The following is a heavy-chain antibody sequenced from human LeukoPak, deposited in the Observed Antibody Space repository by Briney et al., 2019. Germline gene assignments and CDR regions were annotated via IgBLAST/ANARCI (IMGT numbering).Heavy chain of an antibody. D-gene: IGHD6-19*01. J-gene: IGHJ4*02. CDR3: AKLRDDVRVAVADGFDF. V-gene: IGHV3-9*01. Sequence: GGSLRLSCAASGFTFGDYGMHWVRQAPGKGLEWVSGISWNSSSICYADSVKGRFTISRDNAKNSLYLQMNSLRAEDTALYYCAKLRDDVRVAVADGFDFWGQGNGITVSA. CDR1: GFTFGDYG. CDR2: ISWNSSSI.